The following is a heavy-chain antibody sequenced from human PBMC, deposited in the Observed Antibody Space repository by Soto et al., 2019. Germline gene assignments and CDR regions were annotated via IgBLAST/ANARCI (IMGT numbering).Heavy chain of an antibody. CDR3: AKEHTVVIRDAFDI. Sequence: EVQILESGGGLVQPGGSLRLSCAASGVTFSSYAMYWVRQAPGKGLAWVSGISDSGTGTYYADSVKGRFTISRDNSKNMVYLQMTSLRAEDTAVYYCAKEHTVVIRDAFDIWGPGPMVNVSS. V-gene: IGHV3-23*01. CDR1: GVTFSSYA. D-gene: IGHD3-22*01. CDR2: ISDSGTGT. J-gene: IGHJ3*02.